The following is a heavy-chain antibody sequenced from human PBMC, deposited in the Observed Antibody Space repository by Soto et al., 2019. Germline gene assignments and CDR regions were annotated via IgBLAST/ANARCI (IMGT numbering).Heavy chain of an antibody. CDR1: GFIFNTYA. V-gene: IGHV3-23*01. J-gene: IGHJ4*02. CDR2: ISGGGDDI. D-gene: IGHD2-2*01. Sequence: GGSLRLSCVASGFIFNTYALNWVRQAPGKGLEWVSVISGGGDDIYYADSVKGRFTISRDNSKNTLFLQMNSLRAEDTAVYYCAKGRSDSITAAFNYWGQGTLVTVSS. CDR3: AKGRSDSITAAFNY.